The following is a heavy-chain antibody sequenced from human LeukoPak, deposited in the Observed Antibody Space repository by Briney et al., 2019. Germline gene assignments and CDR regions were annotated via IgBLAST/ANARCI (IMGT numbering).Heavy chain of an antibody. CDR2: IKQDGSEK. CDR1: GFTFSSYR. CDR3: ARFRGYSYGYDY. Sequence: GGSLRLSCAASGFTFSSYRMSWVRQAPRKGLEWVANIKQDGSEKYYVDSVKGRFTISRDNAKNSLYLQMNSLRAEDTAVYYCARFRGYSYGYDYWGQGTLVTVSS. D-gene: IGHD5-18*01. V-gene: IGHV3-7*01. J-gene: IGHJ4*02.